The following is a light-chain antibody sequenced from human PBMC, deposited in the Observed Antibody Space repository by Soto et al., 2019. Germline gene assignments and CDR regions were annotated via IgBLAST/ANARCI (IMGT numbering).Light chain of an antibody. CDR3: SSYTTTRAYV. CDR2: DVT. V-gene: IGLV2-14*03. Sequence: QSPLTQPAAVSGSPGRSITISCPGTSGDVGGYNYVLWYQQHPGKTPKLMIYDVTDRSSGVSNRFSGSKSGNTASLTISGLRAEDEADYYCSSYTTTRAYVFGTGTKVTVL. J-gene: IGLJ1*01. CDR1: SGDVGGYNY.